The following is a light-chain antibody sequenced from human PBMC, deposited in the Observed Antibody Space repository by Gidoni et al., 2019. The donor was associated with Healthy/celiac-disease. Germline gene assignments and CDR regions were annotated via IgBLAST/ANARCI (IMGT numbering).Light chain of an antibody. Sequence: DIQLTQSPSFLSASVGHRVTITCRANQGITSYLGWYQQKPGKAPKLLIYAASTVQSGVPSRCSGRGSGTEFTLTISRLQPEDFATYYCQQRNSYPRTFGQGTKVEIK. V-gene: IGKV1-9*01. CDR1: QGITSY. CDR2: AAS. J-gene: IGKJ1*01. CDR3: QQRNSYPRT.